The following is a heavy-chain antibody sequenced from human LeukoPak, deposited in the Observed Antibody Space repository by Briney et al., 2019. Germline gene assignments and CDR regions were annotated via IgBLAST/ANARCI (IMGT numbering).Heavy chain of an antibody. J-gene: IGHJ4*02. V-gene: IGHV3-30-3*01. CDR2: ISYDGSNK. CDR3: ARDGGIQLWLHYFGY. CDR1: GFTFSSYA. Sequence: PGGSLRLSCAASGFTFSSYAMHWVRQAPGKGLEWVAVISYDGSNKYYADSVKGRFTISRDNSKNTLYLQMNSLRAEDTAVYYCARDGGIQLWLHYFGYWGQGTLVTVSS. D-gene: IGHD5-18*01.